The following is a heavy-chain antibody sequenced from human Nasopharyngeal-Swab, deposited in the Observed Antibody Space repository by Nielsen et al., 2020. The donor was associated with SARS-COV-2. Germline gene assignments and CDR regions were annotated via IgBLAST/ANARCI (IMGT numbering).Heavy chain of an antibody. D-gene: IGHD3-22*01. CDR1: GFTFSSYG. Sequence: GESLKIPCAASGFTFSSYGMHWVRQAPGKGLEWVAVIWYDGSNKYYADSVKGRFTISRDNSKNTLYLQMNSLRAEDTAVYYCARRISGYFDYWGQGTLVTVSS. J-gene: IGHJ4*02. V-gene: IGHV3-33*01. CDR3: ARRISGYFDY. CDR2: IWYDGSNK.